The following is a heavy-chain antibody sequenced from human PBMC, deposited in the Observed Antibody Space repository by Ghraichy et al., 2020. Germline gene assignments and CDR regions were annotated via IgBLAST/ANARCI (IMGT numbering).Heavy chain of an antibody. CDR2: IIPIFGTA. CDR1: GGTFSSYA. J-gene: IGHJ6*02. D-gene: IGHD2-2*01. Sequence: SVKVSCRTSGGTFSSYAISWLRQAPGQGLEWMGGIIPIFGTANYAEDFQGRVTITADESTSTAYMELRSLKSEDTAVYYCASPLGYCSSTSCRFGLDYYYYGMDVCGQGTSVTVSS. CDR3: ASPLGYCSSTSCRFGLDYYYYGMDV. V-gene: IGHV1-69*13.